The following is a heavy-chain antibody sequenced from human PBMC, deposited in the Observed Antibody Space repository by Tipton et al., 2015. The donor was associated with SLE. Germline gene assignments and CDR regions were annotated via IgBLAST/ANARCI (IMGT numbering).Heavy chain of an antibody. Sequence: LRLSCTVSGGSISSSSYYWGWIRQPPGKGLEWIGSIYYSGSTYYNPSLKSRVTISVDMSKNQFSLKLSSVTAADTAVYYCARYGTYDGSRYFQHWGQGTLVTVSS. J-gene: IGHJ1*01. CDR3: ARYGTYDGSRYFQH. CDR1: GGSISSSSYY. D-gene: IGHD1-26*01. V-gene: IGHV4-39*07. CDR2: IYYSGST.